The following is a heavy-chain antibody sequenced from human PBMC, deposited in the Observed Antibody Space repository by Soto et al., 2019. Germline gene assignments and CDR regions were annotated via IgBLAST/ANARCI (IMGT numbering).Heavy chain of an antibody. D-gene: IGHD2-2*01. CDR2: IIPIFGTA. Sequence: QVQLVQSGAEVKKPGSSVKVSCKASGGTFSSYAISWVRQAPGQGLEWMGGIIPIFGTANYAQKFQGRVTITADESTSTAYMELSSLRSEDTAVYYCARVGEYQLPGDYYYYYMDVWGKGTTVTVSS. V-gene: IGHV1-69*01. CDR1: GGTFSSYA. CDR3: ARVGEYQLPGDYYYYYMDV. J-gene: IGHJ6*03.